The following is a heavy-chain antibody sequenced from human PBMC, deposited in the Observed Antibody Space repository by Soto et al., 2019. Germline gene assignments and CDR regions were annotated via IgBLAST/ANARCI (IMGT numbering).Heavy chain of an antibody. J-gene: IGHJ4*01. CDR1: GYTFTSYA. CDR2: INAGNGNT. Sequence: QVQLVQSGAEVKKPGASVKVSCKASGYTFTSYAMHWVRQAPGQRLEWMGWINAGNGNTKYSQKFQGRVTITRDTSASTAYMELSSLRSEDTAVYYCARSGMIVVAPHYWGHGTLVTVSS. CDR3: ARSGMIVVAPHY. D-gene: IGHD3-22*01. V-gene: IGHV1-3*01.